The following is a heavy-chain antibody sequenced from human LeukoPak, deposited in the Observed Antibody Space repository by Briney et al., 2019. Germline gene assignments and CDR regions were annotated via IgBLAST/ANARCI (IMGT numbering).Heavy chain of an antibody. D-gene: IGHD5-18*01. V-gene: IGHV3-74*01. Sequence: GGSLRLSCAASGFTFSSHWMHWVRQAPGTGLVWVSRINSDGSITSYADSVKGRFTISRDNAKDTLYLQMNSLRAEDAAVYYCASPMWDTAIHDYWGQGTLVTVSS. J-gene: IGHJ4*02. CDR3: ASPMWDTAIHDY. CDR1: GFTFSSHW. CDR2: INSDGSIT.